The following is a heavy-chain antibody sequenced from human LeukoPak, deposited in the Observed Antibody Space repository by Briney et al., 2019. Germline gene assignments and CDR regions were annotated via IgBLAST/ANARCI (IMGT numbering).Heavy chain of an antibody. D-gene: IGHD2-2*01. J-gene: IGHJ5*02. V-gene: IGHV4-59*01. CDR2: IYYSGST. CDR3: ARVYCSSTSCGVDP. Sequence: LETLSLTCTVSGGSISSYYWSWIRQPPGKGLEWIGYIYYSGSTNYNPSLKSRVTISVDTSKNQFSLKLSSVTAADTAVYYCARVYCSSTSCGVDPWGQGTLVTVSS. CDR1: GGSISSYY.